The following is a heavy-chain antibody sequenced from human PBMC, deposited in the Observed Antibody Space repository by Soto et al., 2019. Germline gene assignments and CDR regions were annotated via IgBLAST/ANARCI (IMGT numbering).Heavy chain of an antibody. CDR2: IYYSGST. J-gene: IGHJ5*02. Sequence: AGTLSLTCTVSGCSISSSSYYWSWMRQPPGMGLDWIGSIYYSGSTYYNPSLKSRVTIAVDTSKNQFSLKLSSVTAADTAVYYCARLNYDFWSGYLPFSTSDWFDPWGQGTLVTVSS. CDR1: GCSISSSSYY. CDR3: ARLNYDFWSGYLPFSTSDWFDP. V-gene: IGHV4-39*01. D-gene: IGHD3-3*01.